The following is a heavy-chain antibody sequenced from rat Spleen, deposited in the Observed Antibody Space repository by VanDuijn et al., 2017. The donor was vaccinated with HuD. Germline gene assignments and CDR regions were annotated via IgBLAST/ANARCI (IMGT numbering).Heavy chain of an antibody. CDR3: ASLYYYSAPFDY. J-gene: IGHJ2*01. CDR2: IMYDGSRA. Sequence: EVQLVESGGGLVQPGRSLKLSCAASGFTFSDYNMAWVRQAPKKGLEWVATIMYDGSRAYYRDSLKGRFTISRDNAKSTLYLQMDSLRSEATATYYCASLYYYSAPFDYWGQGVMVTVSS. D-gene: IGHD1-1*01. V-gene: IGHV5S10*01. CDR1: GFTFSDYN.